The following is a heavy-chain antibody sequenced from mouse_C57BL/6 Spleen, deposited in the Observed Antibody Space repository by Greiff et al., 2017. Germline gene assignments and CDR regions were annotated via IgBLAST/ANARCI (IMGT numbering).Heavy chain of an antibody. CDR3: ERSGSSGSWFAY. J-gene: IGHJ3*01. CDR1: GYTFTSYW. V-gene: IGHV1-72*01. D-gene: IGHD3-2*02. Sequence: QVQLQQSGPELVKPGASVKLSCKASGYTFTSYWMHWVKQRPGRGLGWIGRIDPNSGGTKYNEKFKSKATLTVYKPSSTAYMPLSSLTSEDSAVDYCERSGSSGSWFAYWGQGTLVTVSA. CDR2: IDPNSGGT.